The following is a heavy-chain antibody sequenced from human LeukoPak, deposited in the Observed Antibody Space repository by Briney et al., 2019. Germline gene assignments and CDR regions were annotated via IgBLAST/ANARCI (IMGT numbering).Heavy chain of an antibody. CDR3: ARAVGDSSSWVYYFDY. Sequence: ASVKVSCKASGYTFTSYDINWVRQATGQGLEWMGWMNPNRGNTGYAQKFQGRVTMTRNTSISTAYMELSSLRSEDTAVYYCARAVGDSSSWVYYFDYWGQGTLVTVSS. CDR2: MNPNRGNT. CDR1: GYTFTSYD. V-gene: IGHV1-8*01. D-gene: IGHD6-13*01. J-gene: IGHJ4*02.